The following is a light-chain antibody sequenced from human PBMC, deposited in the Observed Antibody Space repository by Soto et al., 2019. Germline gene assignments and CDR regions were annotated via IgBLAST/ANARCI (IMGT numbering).Light chain of an antibody. J-gene: IGLJ1*01. V-gene: IGLV2-23*01. CDR2: EGS. CDR1: SSDVGSYNL. CDR3: CSYARSSNYV. Sequence: QSALTQPASVSGSPGQSITISCTGTSSDVGSYNLVSWYQQHPGKAPKLMINEGSKRPSGVSDRFSGSKSGNTASLIISGLQAEDEADYYCCSYARSSNYVFGTGTKLTVL.